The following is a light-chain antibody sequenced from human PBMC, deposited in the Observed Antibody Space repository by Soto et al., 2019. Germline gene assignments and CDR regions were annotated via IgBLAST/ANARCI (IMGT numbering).Light chain of an antibody. J-gene: IGKJ5*01. CDR3: QQRSNWPPIT. V-gene: IGKV3-11*01. CDR1: QSVSSY. CDR2: DAS. Sequence: EIVLTQSPATLSLSPWERATLSCRASQSVSSYLAWYQQKPGQAPRLLIYDASNRVTGIPARFSGSGSGTDITLTISSLEPEDFAVYYCQQRSNWPPITFGQGTRLEIK.